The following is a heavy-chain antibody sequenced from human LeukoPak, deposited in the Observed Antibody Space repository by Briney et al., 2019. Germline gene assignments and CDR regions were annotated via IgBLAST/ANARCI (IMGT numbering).Heavy chain of an antibody. V-gene: IGHV3-49*03. CDR2: IRSKAYGGTT. CDR3: TRDGYSSGWYPHAGSFQH. Sequence: GGSLRLSCTASGFTFGDYAMSWFRQAPGKGLEWVGFIRSKAYGGTTEYAASVKGRFTISRDDSKSIAYLQMNSLKTEDTAVYYCTRDGYSSGWYPHAGSFQHWGQGTLVTVSS. D-gene: IGHD6-19*01. CDR1: GFTFGDYA. J-gene: IGHJ1*01.